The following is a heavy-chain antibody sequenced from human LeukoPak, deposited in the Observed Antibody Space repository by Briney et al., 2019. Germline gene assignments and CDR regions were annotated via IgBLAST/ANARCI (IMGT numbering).Heavy chain of an antibody. V-gene: IGHV4-59*01. CDR1: GGSITSYY. Sequence: SETLSLTCTVSGGSITSYYWNWIRQPPGKGLEWIGYIYYDGSTNYSPSLKSRVTMSVDTSRNQFSLKLTSVSAADTAVYYWARGYNWSYVGYWGQGILVTVSS. CDR2: IYYDGST. J-gene: IGHJ4*02. CDR3: ARGYNWSYVGY. D-gene: IGHD1-7*01.